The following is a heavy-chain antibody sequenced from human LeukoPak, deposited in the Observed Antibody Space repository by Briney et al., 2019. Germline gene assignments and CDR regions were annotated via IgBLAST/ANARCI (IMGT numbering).Heavy chain of an antibody. J-gene: IGHJ4*02. V-gene: IGHV3-23*01. CDR2: ISDSGDHT. CDR3: AKDQRPGGNYGYFDY. D-gene: IGHD1-26*01. Sequence: PGGSLRLSCAASGFTFSTCGMSWVRQAPGKGVEWVSSISDSGDHTYYADSGKGRFSISRDNSKNALYLQMDRLRAEDTAVYYCAKDQRPGGNYGYFDYWGQGTLVTVSS. CDR1: GFTFSTCG.